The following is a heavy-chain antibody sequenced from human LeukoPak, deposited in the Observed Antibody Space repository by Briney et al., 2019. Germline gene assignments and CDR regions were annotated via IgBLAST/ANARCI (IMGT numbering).Heavy chain of an antibody. V-gene: IGHV3-21*01. CDR2: ISGSSYYI. J-gene: IGHJ4*02. CDR3: ASLGIVGAMVMALGY. Sequence: GGSLRLSCAVSGFTFSSYSMNWVRQAPGKGLEWVSSISGSSYYIYYADSVKGRFTISRDNAKNSLYLQMNSLRAEDTAVYYCASLGIVGAMVMALGYWVQATLVTDSS. CDR1: GFTFSSYS. D-gene: IGHD1-26*01.